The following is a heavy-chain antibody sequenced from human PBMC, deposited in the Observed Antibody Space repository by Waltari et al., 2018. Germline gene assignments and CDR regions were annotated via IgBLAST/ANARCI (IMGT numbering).Heavy chain of an antibody. Sequence: QVQLQESGPGLVKPSETLYLTCTVSGYSISSGYYWGWIRQPPGKGLEWIGSIYHSGSTYYNPSLKSRVTISVDTSKNQFSLKLSSVTAADTAVYYCAREGKQWLVYYFDYWGQGTLVTVSS. CDR2: IYHSGST. V-gene: IGHV4-38-2*02. CDR1: GYSISSGYY. J-gene: IGHJ4*02. CDR3: AREGKQWLVYYFDY. D-gene: IGHD6-19*01.